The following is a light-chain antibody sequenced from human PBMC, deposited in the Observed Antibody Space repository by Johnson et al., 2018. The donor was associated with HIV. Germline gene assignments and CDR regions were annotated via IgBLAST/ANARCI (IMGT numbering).Light chain of an antibody. J-gene: IGLJ1*01. V-gene: IGLV1-51*02. Sequence: QSVLTQPPSVSAAPGQKVTISCSGSSSNIGNNYVSWYQQLPGTAPKLLIYENNRRPSGTPDRFSGSKSGTSATLGITGLQTGDEADYYCGTWDSSLSSYVFGTGTKVTVI. CDR3: GTWDSSLSSYV. CDR1: SSNIGNNY. CDR2: ENN.